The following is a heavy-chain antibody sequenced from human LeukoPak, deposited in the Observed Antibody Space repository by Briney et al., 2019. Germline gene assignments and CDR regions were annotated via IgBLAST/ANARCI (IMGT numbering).Heavy chain of an antibody. CDR2: ISAYNGNT. CDR1: RYTFTRYY. D-gene: IGHD6-13*01. CDR3: ARRLAAAGYLPDY. Sequence: ASVKVSCKAARYTFTRYYMHWVRQPPGQGLEWMGWISAYNGNTNYAPKLQGRVTMTTDTSTSTAYMELRSLRSEDTAVYYCARRLAAAGYLPDYWGPGTLVTVSS. V-gene: IGHV1-18*04. J-gene: IGHJ4*02.